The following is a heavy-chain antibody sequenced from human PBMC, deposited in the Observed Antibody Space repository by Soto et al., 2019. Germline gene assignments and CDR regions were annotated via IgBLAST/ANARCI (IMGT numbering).Heavy chain of an antibody. CDR2: MNPNSGNT. CDR3: ARMATSGTLNWFDP. Sequence: ASVKVSCKASGYTFGNNDISWVRQATGQELEWMGWMNPNSGNTGYAQKFQGRVSITRNTSITTAYLELSSLRSDDTAIYYCARMATSGTLNWFDPWGQGKLVTVSS. V-gene: IGHV1-8*01. J-gene: IGHJ5*02. CDR1: GYTFGNND.